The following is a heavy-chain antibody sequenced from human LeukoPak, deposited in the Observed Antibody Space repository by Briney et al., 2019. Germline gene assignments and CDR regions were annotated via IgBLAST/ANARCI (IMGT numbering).Heavy chain of an antibody. Sequence: KTSETLSLTCTVSGGSVSSGSYYWSWIRQPPGKGLEWIGYIYYSGSTNYNPSLKSRVTISVDTSKNQFSLKLSPVTAADTAVYYCGTMYSGSYHSDDYWGQGTLVTVSS. CDR2: IYYSGST. D-gene: IGHD1-26*01. CDR3: GTMYSGSYHSDDY. J-gene: IGHJ4*02. V-gene: IGHV4-61*01. CDR1: GGSVSSGSYY.